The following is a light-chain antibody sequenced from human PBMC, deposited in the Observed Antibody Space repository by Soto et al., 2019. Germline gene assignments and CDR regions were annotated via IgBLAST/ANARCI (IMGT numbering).Light chain of an antibody. CDR1: QSVSRY. CDR2: DTS. V-gene: IGKV3-11*01. J-gene: IGKJ4*01. Sequence: EIGLTQSPATLSLSPGDRATLSCRASQSVSRYLAWYQQKPGQAPRLLIHDTSTRATGVPDTFRGSGSGTEFTLTISRPGPEDSAMYYCQQRFSWPPTFGGGTHVEIK. CDR3: QQRFSWPPT.